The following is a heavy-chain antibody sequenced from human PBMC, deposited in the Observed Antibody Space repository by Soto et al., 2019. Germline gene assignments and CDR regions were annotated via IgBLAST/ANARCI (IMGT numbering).Heavy chain of an antibody. CDR1: GFSLSTSGVG. Sequence: QITLKESGPTLVKPTQTLTLTCTFSGFSLSTSGVGVGWIRQPPGKALEWLALIYWDDDKRYSPSLKGRLTITKDTSKNQVVLTMTNMDPVDTATYYCAHLWGWFGESNFDYWGQGTLVTVSS. D-gene: IGHD3-10*01. CDR2: IYWDDDK. V-gene: IGHV2-5*02. CDR3: AHLWGWFGESNFDY. J-gene: IGHJ4*02.